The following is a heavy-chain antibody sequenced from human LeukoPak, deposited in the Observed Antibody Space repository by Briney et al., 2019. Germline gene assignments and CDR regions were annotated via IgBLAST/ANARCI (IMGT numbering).Heavy chain of an antibody. J-gene: IGHJ6*02. CDR1: GYTFTSYG. CDR2: ISAYNGNT. CDR3: ARDRFWSGYPRNTYYYYGMDV. D-gene: IGHD3-3*01. Sequence: ASVKVSCKASGYTFTSYGISWVRQAPGQGLEWMGWISAYNGNTNYAQKLQGRVTMTTDTSTSTAYRELRSLRSDDTAVYYCARDRFWSGYPRNTYYYYGMDVWGQGTTVTVSS. V-gene: IGHV1-18*01.